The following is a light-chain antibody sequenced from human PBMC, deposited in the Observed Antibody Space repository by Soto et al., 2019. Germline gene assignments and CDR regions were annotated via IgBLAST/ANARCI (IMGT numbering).Light chain of an antibody. CDR2: EGS. CDR3: CSYAGSSTYV. V-gene: IGLV2-23*01. Sequence: QSVLTQPASVSGSPGQSITISCTGTSSDVGGYNYVSWYQQHPGKAPKLMIYEGSKRPSGVSNRFSGSTSGNPASLTISGLRAEDEADYYCCSYAGSSTYVFGTGTKVTV. J-gene: IGLJ1*01. CDR1: SSDVGGYNY.